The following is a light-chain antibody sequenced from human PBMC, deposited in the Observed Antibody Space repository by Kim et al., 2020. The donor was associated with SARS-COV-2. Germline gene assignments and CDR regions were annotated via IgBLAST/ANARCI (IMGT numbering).Light chain of an antibody. V-gene: IGKV3-11*01. Sequence: LSSGDRSTLSCTSSQSVSSYLAWYQQIPGQAPRLLIYNASNRATGIPARFSGSGSGTDITLTISSLEPEDFAVYYCQQRSNWPLTFGGGTKVDIK. CDR2: NAS. CDR1: QSVSSY. J-gene: IGKJ4*01. CDR3: QQRSNWPLT.